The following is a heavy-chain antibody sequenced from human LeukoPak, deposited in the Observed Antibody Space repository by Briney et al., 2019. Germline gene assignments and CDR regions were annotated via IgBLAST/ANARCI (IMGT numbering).Heavy chain of an antibody. D-gene: IGHD1-26*01. J-gene: IGHJ5*02. CDR1: GGSISSYY. CDR2: IYTSGST. Sequence: SETLSLTCTVSGGSISSYYWSWIRQPAGKGLEWIGRIYTSGSTNYNPSLKSRVTMSVDTSKNQLSLKLSSVTAADTAVYYCARGGDSGSYLSWFDPGAREPWSPSPQ. V-gene: IGHV4-4*07. CDR3: ARGGDSGSYLSWFDP.